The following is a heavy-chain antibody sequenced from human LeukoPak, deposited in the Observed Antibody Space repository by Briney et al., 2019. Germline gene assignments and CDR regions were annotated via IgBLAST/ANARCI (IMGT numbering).Heavy chain of an antibody. V-gene: IGHV4-4*07. D-gene: IGHD1-1*01. Sequence: SETLSLTCSVSGGAISSSYWSWIRQPAGKGLEWIGRIHTSGSTNYNPSLKSRVSMSLDTSQNQVSLKVRSVTAADTAVYYCAKGAGTTTYMWFDPWGQGTLVAVPS. CDR1: GGAISSSY. CDR3: AKGAGTTTYMWFDP. J-gene: IGHJ5*02. CDR2: IHTSGST.